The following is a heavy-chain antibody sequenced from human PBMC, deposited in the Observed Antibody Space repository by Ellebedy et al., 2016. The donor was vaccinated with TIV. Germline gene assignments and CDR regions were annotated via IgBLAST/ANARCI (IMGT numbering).Heavy chain of an antibody. D-gene: IGHD3-22*01. CDR2: ISGSGGRT. CDR3: AKDLFYDSFGPFDY. V-gene: IGHV3-23*01. CDR1: GFTFSNYA. J-gene: IGHJ4*02. Sequence: GESLKISCAASGFTFSNYAMSWVPQAPGKGLQWVAGISGSGGRTYYAESVKGRFTISRDTSKNTVNLQMNSLRVEDTAIYYCAKDLFYDSFGPFDYWGQGTLVTVSS.